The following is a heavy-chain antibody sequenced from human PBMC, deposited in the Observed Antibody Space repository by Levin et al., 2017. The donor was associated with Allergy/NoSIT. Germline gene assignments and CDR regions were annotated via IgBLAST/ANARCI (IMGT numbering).Heavy chain of an antibody. CDR1: GFTFSSYS. V-gene: IGHV3-48*01. J-gene: IGHJ3*02. Sequence: GGSLRLSCAASGFTFSSYSLNWVRQAPGKGLEWVSYISSSSSTKYYADSVKGRFTISRDNAKNSLYLQMNSLRAEDTAVYYCARADEGYCSSTSCFIDAFDIWGQGTMVTVSS. CDR2: ISSSSSTK. D-gene: IGHD2-2*01. CDR3: ARADEGYCSSTSCFIDAFDI.